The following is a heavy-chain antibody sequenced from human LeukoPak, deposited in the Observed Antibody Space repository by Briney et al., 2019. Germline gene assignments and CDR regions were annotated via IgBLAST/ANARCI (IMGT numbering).Heavy chain of an antibody. CDR2: ISYSSSAI. V-gene: IGHV3-48*02. Sequence: GGSLRLSCAASGFTFSTYSMNWVRQAPGKGLEWVSYISYSSSAIYYADSVKGRFTISRDNAKNSLYLRMSSLRDEDTAVYYCARDSYGSSGYYYVSDYWGQGTLATVSS. CDR3: ARDSYGSSGYYYVSDY. D-gene: IGHD3-22*01. J-gene: IGHJ4*02. CDR1: GFTFSTYS.